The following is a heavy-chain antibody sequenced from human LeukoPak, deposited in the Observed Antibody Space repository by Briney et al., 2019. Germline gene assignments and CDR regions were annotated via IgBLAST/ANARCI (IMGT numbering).Heavy chain of an antibody. CDR3: ATTPNTIFGVGGGYYYMDV. CDR1: GYTFTSYY. Sequence: ASVKVSCKASGYTFTSYYMHWVRQAPGQGLEWMGIINPSVGSTTYAQKFQGRVTMTRDTSTSTVYMELSSLRSEDTAVYYCATTPNTIFGVGGGYYYMDVWGKGTTVTVSS. V-gene: IGHV1-46*01. D-gene: IGHD3-3*01. J-gene: IGHJ6*03. CDR2: INPSVGST.